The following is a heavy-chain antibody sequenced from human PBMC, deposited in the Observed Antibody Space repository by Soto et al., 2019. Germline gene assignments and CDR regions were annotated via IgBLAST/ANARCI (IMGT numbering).Heavy chain of an antibody. CDR1: GYTFTSYY. V-gene: IGHV1-46*01. CDR2: INPSGGST. CDR3: ARGIFSCSTSCNRYNWFDP. D-gene: IGHD2-2*01. Sequence: ASVKVSCKASGYTFTSYYMHWVRQAPGQGLEWMGIINPSGGSTSYAQKFQGRVTMTRDTSTSTVYMELSSLRSEDTAVYYCARGIFSCSTSCNRYNWFDPWGQGTLVTVSS. J-gene: IGHJ5*02.